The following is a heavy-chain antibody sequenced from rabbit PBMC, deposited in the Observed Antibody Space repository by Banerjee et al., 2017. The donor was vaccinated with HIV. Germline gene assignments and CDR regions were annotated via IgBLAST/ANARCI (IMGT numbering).Heavy chain of an antibody. CDR2: IDPVFGIT. D-gene: IGHD1-1*01. V-gene: IGHV1S7*01. CDR1: GFTLSSYY. J-gene: IGHJ3*01. Sequence: QLVESRGGLVQPGGSLKLSCKASGFTLSSYYMNWVRQAPGKGLEWIGYIDPVFGITYYANWVNGRFSISRENAQNTVSLQMTSLTAADTATYFCARDLVAVIGWNFSLWGQGTLVTVS. CDR3: ARDLVAVIGWNFSL.